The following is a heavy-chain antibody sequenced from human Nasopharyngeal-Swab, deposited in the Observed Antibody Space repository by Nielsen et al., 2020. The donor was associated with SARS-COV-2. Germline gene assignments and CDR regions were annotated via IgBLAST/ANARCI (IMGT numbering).Heavy chain of an antibody. Sequence: GESLKISCAASGFTFSSYGMHWVRQAPGKGLEWVAVIWYDGSNKYYADSVKGRFTISRDNSKNTLYLQMNSLRAEDTAVYYCTTRRLWFGELLMSDYWGQGTLVTVSS. D-gene: IGHD3-10*01. CDR1: GFTFSSYG. J-gene: IGHJ4*02. V-gene: IGHV3-33*01. CDR2: IWYDGSNK. CDR3: TTRRLWFGELLMSDY.